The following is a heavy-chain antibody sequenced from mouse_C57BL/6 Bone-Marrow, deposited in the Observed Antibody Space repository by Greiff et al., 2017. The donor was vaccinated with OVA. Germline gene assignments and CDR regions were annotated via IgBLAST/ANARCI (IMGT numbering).Heavy chain of an antibody. Sequence: QVQLKQPGAELVKPGASVKMSCKASGYTFTSYWITWVKQRPGQGLEWIGDIYPGSGSTNYNEKFKSKATLTVDPSSSTSYMQLRSLTSEDSAVYYCARTITTVVATDYWGQGTTLTVSS. CDR2: IYPGSGST. CDR3: ARTITTVVATDY. D-gene: IGHD1-1*01. V-gene: IGHV1-55*01. J-gene: IGHJ2*01. CDR1: GYTFTSYW.